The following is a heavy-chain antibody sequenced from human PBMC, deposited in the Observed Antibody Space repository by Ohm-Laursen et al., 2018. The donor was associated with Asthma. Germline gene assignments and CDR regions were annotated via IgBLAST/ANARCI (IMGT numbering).Heavy chain of an antibody. J-gene: IGHJ4*02. V-gene: IGHV1-18*04. Sequence: VASVKVSCKPSGYSLSSYAISWVRQAPGQRPEWMGWIYIRNTNYAPKFRDRITLSTDTSTNTAYMDLRSLRSDDTAVYYCVRDIVDRFDFWGQGSLIIVSS. CDR2: IYIRNT. CDR1: GYSLSSYA. CDR3: VRDIVDRFDF. D-gene: IGHD1-26*01.